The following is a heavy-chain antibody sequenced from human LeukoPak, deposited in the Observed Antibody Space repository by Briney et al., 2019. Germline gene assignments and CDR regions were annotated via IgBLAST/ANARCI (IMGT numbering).Heavy chain of an antibody. V-gene: IGHV4-30-2*01. Sequence: SETLSLTCAVSGGSISSGGYSWSWIRQPPGKGLEWIGYIYHSGSTYYNPSLKSRVTISVDRSQNQFSLKLSSVTAADTAVYYCARDCSSTSCYDAFDIWGQGTMVTVSS. J-gene: IGHJ3*02. CDR3: ARDCSSTSCYDAFDI. CDR1: GGSISSGGYS. D-gene: IGHD2-2*01. CDR2: IYHSGST.